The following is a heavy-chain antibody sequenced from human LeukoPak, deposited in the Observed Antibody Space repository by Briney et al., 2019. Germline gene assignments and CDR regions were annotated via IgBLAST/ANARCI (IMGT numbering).Heavy chain of an antibody. CDR1: GYTFTSYG. CDR2: IKADNGDT. D-gene: IGHD4-17*01. Sequence: VASVKVSCKASGYTFTSYGISWLRQAPGQGLDWMAHIKADNGDTHYAQNLQGRVTITTDTSTSTAYMESRSLRSDDTAEYYCGKSSYGDPLFDYWGQGTLVIVSS. V-gene: IGHV1-18*01. J-gene: IGHJ4*02. CDR3: GKSSYGDPLFDY.